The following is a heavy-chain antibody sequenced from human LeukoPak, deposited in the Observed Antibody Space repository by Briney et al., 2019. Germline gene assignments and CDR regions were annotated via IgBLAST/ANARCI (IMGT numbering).Heavy chain of an antibody. V-gene: IGHV4-39*07. J-gene: IGHJ3*02. CDR3: ARDRTVTITRSSSDAFDI. D-gene: IGHD4-11*01. CDR1: GGSISSSSYY. CDR2: IYYSGST. Sequence: PSETLSLTCTVSGGSISSSSYYWGWIRQPPGKGLEWIGSIYYSGSTYYNPSLKSRVTISVDTSKNQFSLKLSSVTAADTTVYYCARDRTVTITRSSSDAFDIWGQGTMVTVSS.